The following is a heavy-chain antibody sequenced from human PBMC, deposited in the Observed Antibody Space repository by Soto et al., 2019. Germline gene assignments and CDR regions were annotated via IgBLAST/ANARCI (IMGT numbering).Heavy chain of an antibody. CDR1: GYTFTSYY. CDR3: ERDFFIRAGYSGYDSDYYYGMDV. J-gene: IGHJ6*02. CDR2: INPSGGST. V-gene: IGHV1-46*01. Sequence: ASVKVSCKASGYTFTSYYMHWVRQAPGQGLEWMGIINPSGGSTSYAQKFQGRVTMTRDTSTSTVYMELSSLRSEDTAVYYCERDFFIRAGYSGYDSDYYYGMDVWGQGTTVTVSS. D-gene: IGHD5-12*01.